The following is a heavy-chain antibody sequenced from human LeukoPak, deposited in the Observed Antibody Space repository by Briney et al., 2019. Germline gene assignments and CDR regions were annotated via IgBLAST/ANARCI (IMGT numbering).Heavy chain of an antibody. D-gene: IGHD5-24*01. CDR2: IRGSDT. V-gene: IGHV3-23*01. J-gene: IGHJ3*02. Sequence: PGGSLRLSCAASGFTFSSYGMNWVRQAAGKGLEWVAGIRGSDTYYADAVKGRFTISRDTSKNTLYIQMNSLSREDTAVYYCARRGGSDGWGAFDIWGQGTVVTVSS. CDR1: GFTFSSYG. CDR3: ARRGGSDGWGAFDI.